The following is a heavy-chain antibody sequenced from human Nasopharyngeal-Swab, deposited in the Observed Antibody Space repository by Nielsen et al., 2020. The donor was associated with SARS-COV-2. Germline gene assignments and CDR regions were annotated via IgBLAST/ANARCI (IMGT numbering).Heavy chain of an antibody. CDR1: GFTFSSYS. Sequence: GESLKISCAASGFTFSSYSMNWVSQAPGKGLEWVSSISSSSSYIYYADSVKGRFTISRDNAKNSLYLQMNSLRAEDTAVYYCARTAAASENGMDVWGQGTTVTVSS. CDR2: ISSSSSYI. D-gene: IGHD2-2*01. V-gene: IGHV3-21*01. J-gene: IGHJ6*02. CDR3: ARTAAASENGMDV.